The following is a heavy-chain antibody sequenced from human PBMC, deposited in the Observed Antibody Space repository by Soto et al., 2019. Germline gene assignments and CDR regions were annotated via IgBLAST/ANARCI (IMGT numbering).Heavy chain of an antibody. CDR3: ARDRGAAGTIYYFDY. V-gene: IGHV3-30-3*01. CDR1: GFTFSSYA. Sequence: QVQLVESGGGVVQPGRSLRLSCAASGFTFSSYAMHWVRQAPGKGLEWVAVISYDGSNKYSADSVKGRFTISRDNSKNTLYLQMNSLRAEDTAVYYCARDRGAAGTIYYFDYWGQGTLVTVSS. D-gene: IGHD6-13*01. J-gene: IGHJ4*02. CDR2: ISYDGSNK.